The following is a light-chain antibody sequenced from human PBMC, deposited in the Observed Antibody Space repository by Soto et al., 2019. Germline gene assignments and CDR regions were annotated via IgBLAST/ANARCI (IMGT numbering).Light chain of an antibody. Sequence: SALTQPASVSGSPGQSITISCTGTSSDVGGYNYVSWYQQHPGKAPKPMIYEVTNRPSGVSNRFSGSKSGNTASLTISGLQAEDESDYYCSSYTSSSTRVFGSGTKVTVL. CDR2: EVT. CDR3: SSYTSSSTRV. V-gene: IGLV2-14*01. CDR1: SSDVGGYNY. J-gene: IGLJ1*01.